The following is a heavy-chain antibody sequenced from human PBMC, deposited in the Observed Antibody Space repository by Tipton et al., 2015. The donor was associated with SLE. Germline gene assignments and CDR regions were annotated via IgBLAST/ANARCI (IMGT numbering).Heavy chain of an antibody. Sequence: LRLSCSVSGGSISSSYWSWIRQPPGKGLEWIGYIYNSGSSSYNPSLKSRVTMTIDTSKNQFSLELRSVTAADTAVYYCATTGGYWGQGTLVTVSS. D-gene: IGHD4-17*01. CDR3: ATTGGY. CDR2: IYNSGSS. V-gene: IGHV4-59*03. CDR1: GGSISSSY. J-gene: IGHJ4*02.